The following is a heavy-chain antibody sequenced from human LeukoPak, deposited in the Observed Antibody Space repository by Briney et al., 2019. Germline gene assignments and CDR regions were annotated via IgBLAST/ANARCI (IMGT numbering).Heavy chain of an antibody. J-gene: IGHJ4*02. Sequence: GASVTVSFKASGYTFTSYYMHWVRQAPGQGLEWMGIINPSGGSTSYAQKFQGRVTMTRDTSTSTVYMELSSLRSEDTAVYYCARDPRKELAAISFDYWGQGTLVTVSS. CDR3: ARDPRKELAAISFDY. CDR2: INPSGGST. V-gene: IGHV1-46*01. CDR1: GYTFTSYY. D-gene: IGHD2-15*01.